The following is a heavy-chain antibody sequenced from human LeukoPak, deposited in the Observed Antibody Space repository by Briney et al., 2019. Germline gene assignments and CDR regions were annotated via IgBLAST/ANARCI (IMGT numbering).Heavy chain of an antibody. CDR2: KYYSGST. CDR3: AGGRSYGFDFDS. Sequence: SETLSLTCDVSGVSINTCCHYWTWIRQPPGKGLEWIGYKYYSGSTRYNSSLRSRLTISLDSSKNQFSLRLTSVTAADTAVYYCAGGRSYGFDFDSWGPGTLVIASS. D-gene: IGHD5-18*01. V-gene: IGHV4-61*01. J-gene: IGHJ4*02. CDR1: GVSINTCCHY.